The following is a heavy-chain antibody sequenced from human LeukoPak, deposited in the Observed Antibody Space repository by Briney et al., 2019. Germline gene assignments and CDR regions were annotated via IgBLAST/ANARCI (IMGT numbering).Heavy chain of an antibody. D-gene: IGHD3-22*01. CDR3: ARADEYNSGGYYRRLAFDI. Sequence: VASVKVSCKASGYTFTGYYMHWVRQAPGQGLEWMGWINPNSGGTNYAQKFQGRVTMTRDTSISTAYMELSRLRSDDTAVYYCARADEYNSGGYYRRLAFDIWGQGTMVPVSS. V-gene: IGHV1-2*02. CDR1: GYTFTGYY. J-gene: IGHJ3*02. CDR2: INPNSGGT.